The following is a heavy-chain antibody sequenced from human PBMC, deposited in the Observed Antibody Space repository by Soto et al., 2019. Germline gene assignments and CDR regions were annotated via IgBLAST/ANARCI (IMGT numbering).Heavy chain of an antibody. CDR1: GGSISSGGYS. CDR2: IYHSGST. D-gene: IGHD1-1*01. Sequence: LSLTCAVSGGSISSGGYSWSWIRQPPGKGLEWIGYIYHSGSTYYNPSLKSRVTISVDRSKNQFSLKLSSVTAADTAVYYGARGGNDLIYYYYGMDVWGQGTTVTVSS. V-gene: IGHV4-30-2*01. CDR3: ARGGNDLIYYYYGMDV. J-gene: IGHJ6*02.